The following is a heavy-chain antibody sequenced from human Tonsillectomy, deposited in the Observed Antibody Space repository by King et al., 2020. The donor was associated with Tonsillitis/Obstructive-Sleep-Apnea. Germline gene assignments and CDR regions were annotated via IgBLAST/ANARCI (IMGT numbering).Heavy chain of an antibody. D-gene: IGHD7-27*01. CDR2: LSYDGSNK. CDR1: GFTFSSYG. J-gene: IGHJ6*02. CDR3: AKARGWGNYYYSGMDV. Sequence: VQLVESGGGVVQPGRSLRLSCAASGFTFSSYGMHWVRQAPGKGLEWVAVLSYDGSNKYYADSVKGRFTISRDNSKKTLYLQMNSLKAEDTAVYYCAKARGWGNYYYSGMDVWGQGTTVTVS. V-gene: IGHV3-30*18.